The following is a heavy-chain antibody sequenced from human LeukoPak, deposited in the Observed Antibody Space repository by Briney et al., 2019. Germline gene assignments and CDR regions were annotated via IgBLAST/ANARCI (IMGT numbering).Heavy chain of an antibody. D-gene: IGHD6-13*01. Sequence: PGKSLRLSCAASGFTFTNYDMHWVRQAPGKGLEWVAVIWYDGSNKYYADSVKGRFTISRDNSKVTLYLQMNSLRAEDTAVYYCARAEATASTDWYFDLWGRGTLVTVSS. CDR2: IWYDGSNK. J-gene: IGHJ2*01. CDR3: ARAEATASTDWYFDL. CDR1: GFTFTNYD. V-gene: IGHV3-33*01.